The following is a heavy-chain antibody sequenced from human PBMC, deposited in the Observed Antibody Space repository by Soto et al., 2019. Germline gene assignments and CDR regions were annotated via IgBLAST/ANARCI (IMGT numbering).Heavy chain of an antibody. CDR2: INPNSGGT. V-gene: IGHV1-2*02. D-gene: IGHD1-7*01. Sequence: QVQLVQSGAEVKKPGASVKVSCKASGYTFTGYYMHWVRQAPGQGLEWMGWINPNSGGTNYAQKFRGGGPMTRATAIRTAYMERGRLRSDDTAVYYCAGVRGGGSGTTWDYYYGMDVWGQGTTVTVSS. J-gene: IGHJ6*02. CDR3: AGVRGGGSGTTWDYYYGMDV. CDR1: GYTFTGYY.